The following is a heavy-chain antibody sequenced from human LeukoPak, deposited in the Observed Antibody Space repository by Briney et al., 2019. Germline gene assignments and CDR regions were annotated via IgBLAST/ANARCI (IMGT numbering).Heavy chain of an antibody. CDR1: GYTFTGYY. D-gene: IGHD3-22*01. J-gene: IGHJ4*02. CDR3: ASDMNYDSSGEY. V-gene: IGHV1-2*06. CDR2: INPNSGGT. Sequence: ASVKVSCKASGYTFTGYYMHWVRQAPGQGLEWMGRINPNSGGTNYAQKFQGRVTMTRDTSIGTAYMELSRLRSDDTAVYYCASDMNYDSSGEYWGQGTLVTVSS.